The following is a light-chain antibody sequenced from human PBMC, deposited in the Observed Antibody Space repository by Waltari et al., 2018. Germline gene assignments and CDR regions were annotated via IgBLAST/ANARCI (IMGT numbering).Light chain of an antibody. J-gene: IGKJ3*01. CDR3: QQYGSSPFT. V-gene: IGKV3-20*01. Sequence: EIVLTQSPGTLSLSPGERATLSCRASQSVSSSYLAWYQQKPGQAPRLRIYGASSRATGIPDRFSGSGSGTAFTVTISRLEPEDFAVYYCQQYGSSPFTFGPGTKVDIK. CDR2: GAS. CDR1: QSVSSSY.